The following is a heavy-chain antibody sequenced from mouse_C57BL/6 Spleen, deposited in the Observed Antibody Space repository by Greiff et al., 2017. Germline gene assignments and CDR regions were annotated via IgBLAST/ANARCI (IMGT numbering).Heavy chain of an antibody. D-gene: IGHD2-4*01. CDR1: GYTFTSYW. Sequence: QVQLQQSGTELVKPGASVKLSCKASGYTFTSYWMHWVKQRPGQGLEWIGNINPSNGGTNYNEKFKSKATLTVDKSSSTAYMQLSSLTSEDSAVYYCARDGDYDGTLYWYFDVWGTGTTVTVSS. CDR2: INPSNGGT. CDR3: ARDGDYDGTLYWYFDV. V-gene: IGHV1-53*01. J-gene: IGHJ1*03.